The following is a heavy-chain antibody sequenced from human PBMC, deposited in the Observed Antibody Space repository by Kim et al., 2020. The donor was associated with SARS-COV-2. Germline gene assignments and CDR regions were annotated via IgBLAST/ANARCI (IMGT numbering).Heavy chain of an antibody. Sequence: GGSLRLSCAVSGLIFSNHEMNWVRQAPGKGLECVSYMSTSGATIQYADSVEGRFTVSRDNAKNLLYLQMNSLRAEDTAVYYCASRVPYSGYQHWGQGVLVTVSS. CDR3: ASRVPYSGYQH. CDR1: GLIFSNHE. V-gene: IGHV3-48*03. J-gene: IGHJ4*02. CDR2: MSTSGATI. D-gene: IGHD5-12*01.